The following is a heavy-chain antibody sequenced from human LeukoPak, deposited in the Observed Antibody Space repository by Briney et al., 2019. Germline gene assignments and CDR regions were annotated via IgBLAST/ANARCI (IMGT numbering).Heavy chain of an antibody. D-gene: IGHD1-26*01. CDR3: ARDTKRSRARWENLGFDP. CDR1: GYTFTSYG. Sequence: ASVKVSCKASGYTFTSYGISWVRQAPGQGLEWMGWISAYNDNTYYAQKLRGRVTMTTDTSTSTAYMELRSLRSDDTAVYYCARDTKRSRARWENLGFDPWGQGTLVTVSS. CDR2: ISAYNDNT. J-gene: IGHJ5*02. V-gene: IGHV1-18*04.